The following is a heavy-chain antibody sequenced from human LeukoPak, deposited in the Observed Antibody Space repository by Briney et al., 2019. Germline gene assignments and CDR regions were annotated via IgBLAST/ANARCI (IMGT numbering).Heavy chain of an antibody. CDR3: ASCREDGSGSLFLGWFDP. Sequence: SVKVSCKASGGTFSSYAISWVRQAPGQGLEWMGGIIPIFGTANYAQKFQGRVTITADKSTGTAYMELSSLRSEDTAVYYCASCREDGSGSLFLGWFDPWGQGTLVTVSS. V-gene: IGHV1-69*06. J-gene: IGHJ5*02. D-gene: IGHD3-10*01. CDR1: GGTFSSYA. CDR2: IIPIFGTA.